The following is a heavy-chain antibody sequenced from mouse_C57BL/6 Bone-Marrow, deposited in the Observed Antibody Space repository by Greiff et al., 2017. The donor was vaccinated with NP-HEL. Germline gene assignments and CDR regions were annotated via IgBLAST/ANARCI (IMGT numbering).Heavy chain of an antibody. CDR3: ARAITTVVARNYAMDF. CDR1: GYTFTSYW. Sequence: QVQLKQPGAELVRPGSSVKLSCKASGYTFTSYWMDWVKQRPGQGLEWIGNIYPSDSDTHYNQKFKDKATLTVDKSSSTAYMQLSSLTSEDSAVYYCARAITTVVARNYAMDFWGRGNSVTVTA. D-gene: IGHD1-1*01. J-gene: IGHJ4*01. CDR2: IYPSDSDT. V-gene: IGHV1-61*01.